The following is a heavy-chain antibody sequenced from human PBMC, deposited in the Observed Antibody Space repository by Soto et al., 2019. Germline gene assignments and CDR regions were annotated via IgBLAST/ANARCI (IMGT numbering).Heavy chain of an antibody. D-gene: IGHD3-10*01. CDR2: IYWDDDK. V-gene: IGHV2-5*02. CDR1: GFSLTTSGVG. J-gene: IGHJ4*02. Sequence: SGPTLVNPTQTLTLTCTFSGFSLTTSGVGVGWVRQPPGKALEWLALIYWDDDKRYSPSLKSRLAITKDTSKNQVVLTLTNMDPVDTGTYYCVHSHVDYYGSGSYYLFFDYWGQGTLVTSPQ. CDR3: VHSHVDYYGSGSYYLFFDY.